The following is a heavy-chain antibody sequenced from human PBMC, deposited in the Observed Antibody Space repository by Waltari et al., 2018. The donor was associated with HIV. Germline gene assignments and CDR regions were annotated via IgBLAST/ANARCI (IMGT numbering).Heavy chain of an antibody. V-gene: IGHV4-39*02. D-gene: IGHD1-20*01. CDR2: VHHSGST. CDR3: AREWRATSWYQGGFDY. J-gene: IGHJ4*02. Sequence: QLQLQESGPGLVKPSETLSLTCTVSGDSISSSTYYWGWVRQPPGKGLEWIGSVHHSGSTFYNPPLKSRVTISVDTSNNQFSLKLTSVTAADTAVFYCAREWRATSWYQGGFDYWGQGTLVTVSS. CDR1: GDSISSSTYY.